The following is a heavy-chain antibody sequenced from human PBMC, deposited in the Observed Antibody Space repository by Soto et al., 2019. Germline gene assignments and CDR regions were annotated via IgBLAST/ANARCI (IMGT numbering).Heavy chain of an antibody. CDR3: AKPGADFWSGYTTRGGMDV. Sequence: GSLRLSCAASGFTFSSYAMSWVRQAPGKGLEWVSAISGSGGSTYYADSVKGRFTISRDNSKNTLYLQMNSLRAEDTAVYYCAKPGADFWSGYTTRGGMDVWGQGTTVTVSS. J-gene: IGHJ6*02. D-gene: IGHD3-3*01. V-gene: IGHV3-23*01. CDR2: ISGSGGST. CDR1: GFTFSSYA.